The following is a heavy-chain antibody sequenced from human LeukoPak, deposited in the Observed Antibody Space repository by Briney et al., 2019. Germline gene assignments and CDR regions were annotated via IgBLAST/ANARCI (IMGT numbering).Heavy chain of an antibody. Sequence: SETLSLTCAVYGGSFSGYYWSWIRQSPGKGLEWIGEINHSGSTNYNPSLKSRVTISVDTSKNQFSLKLSSVTAADTAVYYCARVLYYYYMDVWGKGTTVTVSS. CDR3: ARVLYYYYMDV. D-gene: IGHD3-16*01. V-gene: IGHV4-34*01. J-gene: IGHJ6*03. CDR2: INHSGST. CDR1: GGSFSGYY.